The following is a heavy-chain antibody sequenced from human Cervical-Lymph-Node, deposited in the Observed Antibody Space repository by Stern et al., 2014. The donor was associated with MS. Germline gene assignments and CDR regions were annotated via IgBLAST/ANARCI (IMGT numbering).Heavy chain of an antibody. D-gene: IGHD3-22*01. J-gene: IGHJ5*02. V-gene: IGHV7-4-1*02. CDR1: GYTFNNYA. CDR3: ARPNDSSGLFDQ. Sequence: QLVQSASELKKPGASVKVSCKASGYTFNNYAVNWVRQAPGQGLEWMGWISTNTGDPDYAQGFTGRFVFSMDTSVSTAYLQISSLKAEDTAVYYCARPNDSSGLFDQWGQGTLVTVSS. CDR2: ISTNTGDP.